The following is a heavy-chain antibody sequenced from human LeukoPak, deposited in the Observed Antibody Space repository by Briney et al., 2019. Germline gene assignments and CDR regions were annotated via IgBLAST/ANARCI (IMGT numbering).Heavy chain of an antibody. CDR3: ARDLMGQWLAPGGY. Sequence: ASAKVSCKASGYTFTSYDINWVRQATGQGLEWMGWMNPNSGNTGYAQKFQGRVTMTRDTSTSTVYMELSSLRSEDTAVYYCARDLMGQWLAPGGYWGQGTLVTVSS. J-gene: IGHJ4*02. CDR2: MNPNSGNT. CDR1: GYTFTSYD. D-gene: IGHD6-19*01. V-gene: IGHV1-8*01.